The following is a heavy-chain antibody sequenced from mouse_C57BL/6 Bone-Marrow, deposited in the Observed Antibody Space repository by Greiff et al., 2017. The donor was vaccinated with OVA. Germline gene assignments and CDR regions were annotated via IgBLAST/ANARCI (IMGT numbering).Heavy chain of an antibody. D-gene: IGHD2-3*01. V-gene: IGHV1-50*01. CDR3: ARDGYYLFDY. Sequence: QVQLQQPGAELVKPGASVKLSCKASGYTFTSYWMQWVKQRPGQGLEWIGEIDPSDSYTNYNQKFKGKATLTVDTSSSTAYMQLSSLTSEVSAVYYCARDGYYLFDYWGQGTTLTVSS. CDR2: IDPSDSYT. J-gene: IGHJ2*01. CDR1: GYTFTSYW.